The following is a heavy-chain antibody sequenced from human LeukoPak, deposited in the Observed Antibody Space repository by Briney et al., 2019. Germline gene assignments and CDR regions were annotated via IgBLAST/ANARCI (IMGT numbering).Heavy chain of an antibody. J-gene: IGHJ3*02. CDR1: GGSISSYY. Sequence: TSETLSLTCTVSGGSISSYYWSWIRQPPGKGLGWIGYIYYSGSTNYNPSLKSRVTISVDTSKNQFSLKLSSVTAADTAVYYCARGVGIVVADAFDIWGQGTMVTVSS. D-gene: IGHD2-21*01. CDR3: ARGVGIVVADAFDI. CDR2: IYYSGST. V-gene: IGHV4-59*01.